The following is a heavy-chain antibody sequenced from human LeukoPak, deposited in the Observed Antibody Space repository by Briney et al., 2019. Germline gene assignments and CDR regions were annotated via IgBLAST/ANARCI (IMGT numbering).Heavy chain of an antibody. CDR3: ARASSSSGRHYYYYGMDV. CDR1: GYTFTGYY. CDR2: IIPILGMA. D-gene: IGHD6-6*01. Sequence: ASVKVSCKASGYTFTGYYMHWVRQAPGQGLEWMGRIIPILGMANYAQKFQGRVTITADKSTSTAYMELSSLRSEDTAVYYCARASSSSGRHYYYYGMDVWGQGTTVTVSS. J-gene: IGHJ6*02. V-gene: IGHV1-69*04.